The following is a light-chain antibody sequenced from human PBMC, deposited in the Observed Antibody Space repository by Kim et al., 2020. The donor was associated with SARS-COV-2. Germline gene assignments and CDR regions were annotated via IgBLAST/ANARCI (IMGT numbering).Light chain of an antibody. CDR1: QSVSSN. Sequence: SPGETAPPSCRASQSVSSNLAWYQQKPGQAPRLLIYGTSTRATGIPARFSGSGSETDFTLTISSLQSEDFAIYYCQQYNSWPPMYTFGQGTKLEI. CDR3: QQYNSWPPMYT. CDR2: GTS. J-gene: IGKJ2*01. V-gene: IGKV3-15*01.